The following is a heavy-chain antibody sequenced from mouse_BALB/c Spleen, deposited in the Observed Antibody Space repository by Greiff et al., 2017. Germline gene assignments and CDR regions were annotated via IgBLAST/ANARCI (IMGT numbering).Heavy chain of an antibody. J-gene: IGHJ3*01. CDR2: IWAGGST. D-gene: IGHD2-1*01. CDR1: GFSLTSYG. V-gene: IGHV2-9*02. Sequence: VQRVESGPGLVAPSQSLSITCTVSGFSLTSYGVHWVRQPPGKGLEWLGVIWAGGSTNYNSALMSRLSISKDNSKSQVFLKMNSLQTDDTAMYYCARERGNYVWFAYWGQGTLVTVSA. CDR3: ARERGNYVWFAY.